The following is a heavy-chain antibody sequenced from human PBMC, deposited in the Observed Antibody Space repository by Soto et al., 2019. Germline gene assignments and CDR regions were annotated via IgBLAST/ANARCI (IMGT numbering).Heavy chain of an antibody. CDR2: ITGSGGVT. D-gene: IGHD2-21*01. Sequence: EVKLVESGGALVQPGGSLRLSCTASGFDFSGSEMNWFRQAAGKGLEWVAYITGSGGVTFHADSVKGRFSISRDNAKNALFLERSDLTADDTSVYYCEKVAPFILGSPFWGQGTLVTVSS. CDR1: GFDFSGSE. V-gene: IGHV3-48*03. J-gene: IGHJ4*02. CDR3: EKVAPFILGSPF.